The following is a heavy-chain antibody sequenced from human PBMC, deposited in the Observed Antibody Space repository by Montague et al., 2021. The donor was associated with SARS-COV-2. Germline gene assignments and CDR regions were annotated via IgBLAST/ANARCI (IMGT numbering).Heavy chain of an antibody. J-gene: IGHJ4*02. CDR2: VHDIKSS. CDR3: ARVTLGGRDGRTRQYDGLDS. V-gene: IGHV4-59*01. CDR1: GGSISRYF. Sequence: SETLSLTCTVSGGSISRYFWNWIRQTPGEGLEWMGYVHDIKSSIXNPPLQSRITILLDTPKNQFSLRLNAVTAADTAVCYCARVTLGGRDGRTRQYDGLDSWGQGILVTVSS. D-gene: IGHD3-16*01.